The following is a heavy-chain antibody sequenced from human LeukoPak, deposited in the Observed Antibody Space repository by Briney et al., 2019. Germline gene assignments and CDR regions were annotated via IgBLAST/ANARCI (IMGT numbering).Heavy chain of an antibody. CDR1: GYTFTSYG. Sequence: ASVKVSCKASGYTFTSYGISWVRQAPGQGLEWMGWISAYNGNTNYAQKLQGRVTMTTDTSTSTAYMELSSLRSEDTAVYYCASGLYSSSWYKHWGQGTLVTVSS. D-gene: IGHD6-13*01. J-gene: IGHJ4*02. CDR3: ASGLYSSSWYKH. V-gene: IGHV1-18*01. CDR2: ISAYNGNT.